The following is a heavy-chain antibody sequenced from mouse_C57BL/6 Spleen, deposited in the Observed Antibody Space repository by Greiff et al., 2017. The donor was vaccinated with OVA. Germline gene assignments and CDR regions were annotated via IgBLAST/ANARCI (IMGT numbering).Heavy chain of an antibody. CDR2: IRNKANGYTT. D-gene: IGHD3-2*02. J-gene: IGHJ3*01. Sequence: DVKLVESGGGLVQPGGSLSLSCAASGFTFTDYYMSWVRQPPGKALEWLGFIRNKANGYTTEYSASVKGRFTISRDNSQSILYLQMNALRAEDSATYYCARASDSSGYVWFAYWGQGTLVTVSA. CDR3: ARASDSSGYVWFAY. V-gene: IGHV7-3*01. CDR1: GFTFTDYY.